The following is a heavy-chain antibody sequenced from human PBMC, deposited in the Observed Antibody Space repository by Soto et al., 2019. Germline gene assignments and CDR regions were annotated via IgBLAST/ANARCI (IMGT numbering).Heavy chain of an antibody. J-gene: IGHJ4*02. CDR1: GGSISSYY. CDR3: ARAVIAVAGVQMFDY. Sequence: QVQLQESGPGLVKPSETLSLTCTVSGGSISSYYWSWIRQPPGKGLEWIGYIYYSGSTNYNPSLNSRVTISVDTSKNQFSLKLSSVTAADTAVYYCARAVIAVAGVQMFDYWGQGTLVTVSS. D-gene: IGHD6-19*01. CDR2: IYYSGST. V-gene: IGHV4-59*01.